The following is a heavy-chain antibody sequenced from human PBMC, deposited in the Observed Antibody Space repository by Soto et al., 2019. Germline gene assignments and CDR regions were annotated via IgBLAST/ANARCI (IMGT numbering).Heavy chain of an antibody. V-gene: IGHV4-39*01. CDR1: GASITSTTYF. J-gene: IGHJ4*02. Sequence: PSETLSLTCTLSGASITSTTYFWAWIRKPPGKGLEWVGSIYYSVKTHYNPSLKSRVTISVDRSKNQFSLQMSSVTAADTAVYYCAKNLPRTGRFDYWGQGSLVTVSS. CDR2: IYYSVKT. CDR3: AKNLPRTGRFDY.